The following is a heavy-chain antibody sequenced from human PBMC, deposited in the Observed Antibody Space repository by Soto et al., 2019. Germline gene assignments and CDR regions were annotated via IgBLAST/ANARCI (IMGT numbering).Heavy chain of an antibody. CDR1: GFSFNTHG. V-gene: IGHV3-33*01. D-gene: IGHD4-17*01. Sequence: QVQLVESGGGVVRPGRSLRLSCEATGFSFNTHGMHWVRQAPGKGLEWVAVIVNDGSEQAYSDSVKGRFTISRDNSKNMLCLRKNKLRAEDTSLYYCARDDNYADNGLDHGGQGSLVTVSS. J-gene: IGHJ4*02. CDR3: ARDDNYADNGLDH. CDR2: IVNDGSEQ.